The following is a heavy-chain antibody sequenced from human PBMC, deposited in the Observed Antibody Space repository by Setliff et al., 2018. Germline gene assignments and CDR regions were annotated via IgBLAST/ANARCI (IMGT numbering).Heavy chain of an antibody. J-gene: IGHJ6*02. Sequence: SETLSLTCTVSGGSINSYYWSWIRQPAGKGLEWIGRIYTSGSTNYNPSLKSRITMSIDTSKHQFSLKLSSVTAADTAVYYCARDAAFGGSSWYYYGMDVWGQGTKVNVS. CDR2: IYTSGST. V-gene: IGHV4-4*07. D-gene: IGHD6-13*01. CDR1: GGSINSYY. CDR3: ARDAAFGGSSWYYYGMDV.